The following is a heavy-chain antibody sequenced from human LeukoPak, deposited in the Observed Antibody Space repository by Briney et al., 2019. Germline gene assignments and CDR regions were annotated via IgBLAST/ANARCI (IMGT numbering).Heavy chain of an antibody. CDR1: GGSISSGDYY. J-gene: IGHJ2*01. V-gene: IGHV4-30-4*01. Sequence: PSQTLSLTCTVSGGSISSGDYYWSWIRQPPGKGLEWIGYIYYSGSTYYNPSLKSRVTISVDTSKNQFSLKLSSVTVADTAVYYCARGSPLDYGDYETHWYFDLWGRGTLVTVSS. CDR2: IYYSGST. CDR3: ARGSPLDYGDYETHWYFDL. D-gene: IGHD4-17*01.